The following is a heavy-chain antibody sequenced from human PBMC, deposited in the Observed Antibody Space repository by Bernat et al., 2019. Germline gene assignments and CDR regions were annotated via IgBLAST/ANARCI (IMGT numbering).Heavy chain of an antibody. CDR1: GGSFSGYY. J-gene: IGHJ2*01. V-gene: IGHV4-34*01. CDR2: INHSGST. D-gene: IGHD6-13*01. Sequence: QVQLQQWGAGLLKPSETLSLTCAVYGGSFSGYYWSWIRQPPGKGLEWIGEINHSGSTNYNPSLKSRVTISVDTSQNQFSLKLSSVIAADTAVYYCARVRWGIAAAGEKNTYWYFDLWGRGTLVTVSS. CDR3: ARVRWGIAAAGEKNTYWYFDL.